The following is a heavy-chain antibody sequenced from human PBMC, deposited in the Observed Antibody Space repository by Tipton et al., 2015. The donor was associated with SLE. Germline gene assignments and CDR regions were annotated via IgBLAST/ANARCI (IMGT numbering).Heavy chain of an antibody. Sequence: SLRLSCAASGFTFSDYYMSWIRQAPGKGLEWVSYISSSGSTIYYADSVKGRFTISRDNAKNSLYLQMNSLRAEDTAVYYCARDRSSWNAFDIWGQGTMVTVSS. J-gene: IGHJ3*02. V-gene: IGHV3-11*04. D-gene: IGHD6-13*01. CDR2: ISSSGSTI. CDR1: GFTFSDYY. CDR3: ARDRSSWNAFDI.